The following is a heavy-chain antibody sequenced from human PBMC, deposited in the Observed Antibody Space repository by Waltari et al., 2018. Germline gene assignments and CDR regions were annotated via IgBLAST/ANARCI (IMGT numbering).Heavy chain of an antibody. V-gene: IGHV1-69*05. D-gene: IGHD6-19*01. CDR2: IIPIFGTA. CDR1: GGTFSSYA. Sequence: QVQLVQSGAEVKKPGSSVKVSCKASGGTFSSYAISWVRQAPGQGLEWMGWIIPIFGTANYAQKFQGRVTITTDESTSTAYMELSSLRSEDTAVYYCARDGVAVAGSLFSPTTWCQGTMVTVSS. J-gene: IGHJ3*01. CDR3: ARDGVAVAGSLFSPTT.